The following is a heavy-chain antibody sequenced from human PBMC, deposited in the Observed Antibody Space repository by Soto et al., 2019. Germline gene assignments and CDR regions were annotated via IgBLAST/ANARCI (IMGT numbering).Heavy chain of an antibody. V-gene: IGHV4-31*03. D-gene: IGHD4-17*01. Sequence: QVQLQESGPGLVKPSQTLSLTCTVSGGSISSGGYYWSWIRQHPGKGLEWIGYIYYSGSTYYNPSLKSRVTISVGTSKNQFSLKLSSVTAADTAVYYCARGSGGLRSLVAPKTYYYYYGMDVWGQGTTVTVSS. CDR2: IYYSGST. CDR1: GGSISSGGYY. J-gene: IGHJ6*02. CDR3: ARGSGGLRSLVAPKTYYYYYGMDV.